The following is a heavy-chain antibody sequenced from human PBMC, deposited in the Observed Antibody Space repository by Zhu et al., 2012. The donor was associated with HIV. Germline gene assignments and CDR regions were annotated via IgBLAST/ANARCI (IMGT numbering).Heavy chain of an antibody. CDR3: ARSTVTTSGAFDI. V-gene: IGHV4-38-2*02. J-gene: IGHJ3*02. D-gene: IGHD4-17*01. CDR1: HYSVSSAYY. CDR2: IFHTGST. Sequence: QVQLQESGPGLVKPSETLSLICTVSHYSVSSAYYWGWVRQPPGKGLEWIGNIFHTGSTDSNLSLKSRVSISVDTSKNQFSLKLSSVTPADTALYYCARSTVTTSGAFDIWGQGTMVTVSP.